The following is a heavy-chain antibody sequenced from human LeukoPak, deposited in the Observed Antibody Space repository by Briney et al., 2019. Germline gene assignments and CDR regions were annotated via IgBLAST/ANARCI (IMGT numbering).Heavy chain of an antibody. Sequence: GGSLRLSCAASGFTFSSYAMSWVRQAPGKGLEWVSAISGSGGSTYYADSVKGRFTISRDNSKNTLYLQMNSRRAEDTAGYYCASDGSSGYYDAFDIWGQGTMVTVSS. CDR1: GFTFSSYA. V-gene: IGHV3-23*01. D-gene: IGHD3-22*01. CDR2: ISGSGGST. CDR3: ASDGSSGYYDAFDI. J-gene: IGHJ3*02.